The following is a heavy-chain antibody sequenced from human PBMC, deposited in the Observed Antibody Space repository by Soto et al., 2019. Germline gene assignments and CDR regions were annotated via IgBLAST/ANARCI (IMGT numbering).Heavy chain of an antibody. CDR1: GFMFSAYG. CDR2: IWYDGSKK. CDR3: ARVHLQLWGGGYLDL. J-gene: IGHJ2*01. V-gene: IGHV3-33*01. D-gene: IGHD5-18*01. Sequence: QVQLVESGGGVVQPGRSLRLSCAASGFMFSAYGMHWVRQAPGKGLEWVAVIWYDGSKKYYEDSVKGRFTISRDNSKSTLYLQMNSLRAEDTAVFYFARVHLQLWGGGYLDLWGRGTLVTVSS.